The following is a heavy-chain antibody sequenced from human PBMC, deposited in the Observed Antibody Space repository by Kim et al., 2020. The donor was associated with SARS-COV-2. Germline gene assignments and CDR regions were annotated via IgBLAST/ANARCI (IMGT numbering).Heavy chain of an antibody. Sequence: DSVKDRFSVSRDDSKNTLYLQMNNLRPEDTAVYYCTRSPSGLGLHFDYWRQGTLVTVSS. J-gene: IGHJ4*02. CDR3: TRSPSGLGLHFDY. V-gene: IGHV3-30*14. D-gene: IGHD6-25*01.